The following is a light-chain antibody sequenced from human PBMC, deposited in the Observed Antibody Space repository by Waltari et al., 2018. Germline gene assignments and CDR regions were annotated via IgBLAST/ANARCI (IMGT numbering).Light chain of an antibody. V-gene: IGKV4-1*01. J-gene: IGKJ5*01. Sequence: DIVLTQSPELLAVSLGEAATISCRSTQSVLYRSTNKNFLAWYQQKPGQSPKLLIYWASTRASGAPDRVSGSGSGSDFTLTISNLQAEDVALYFCQQYYSTCTFGQGTRLEIK. CDR1: QSVLYRSTNKNF. CDR2: WAS. CDR3: QQYYSTCT.